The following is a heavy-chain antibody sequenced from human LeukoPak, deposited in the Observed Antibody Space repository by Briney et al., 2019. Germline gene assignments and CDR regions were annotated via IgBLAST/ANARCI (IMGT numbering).Heavy chain of an antibody. D-gene: IGHD4-23*01. V-gene: IGHV4-4*07. CDR2: IHTSGST. CDR3: ARETRESRYFDL. CDR1: GGSFSGYY. Sequence: PSETLSLTCAVYGGSFSGYYWSWIRQPAGKGLEWIGRIHTSGSTNYNSSLKTRVAMSLDTSKNQSSLNLTSVTAADTAVYYCARETRESRYFDLWGRGTPVTVSS. J-gene: IGHJ2*01.